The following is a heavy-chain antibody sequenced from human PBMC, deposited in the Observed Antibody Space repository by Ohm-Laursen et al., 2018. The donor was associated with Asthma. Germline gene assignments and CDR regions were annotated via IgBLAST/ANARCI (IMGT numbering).Heavy chain of an antibody. CDR2: INGDGGIK. CDR1: GFTFSTYA. D-gene: IGHD3-10*01. Sequence: SLRLSCAASGFTFSTYAMSWVRQAPGKGLVWVSRINGDGGIKSYAASVKGRFTISRDDAKNTVYLQMNSLRVDDTAVYYCAYEFGGSGDYWGQGTLVTVSS. V-gene: IGHV3-74*01. J-gene: IGHJ4*02. CDR3: AYEFGGSGDY.